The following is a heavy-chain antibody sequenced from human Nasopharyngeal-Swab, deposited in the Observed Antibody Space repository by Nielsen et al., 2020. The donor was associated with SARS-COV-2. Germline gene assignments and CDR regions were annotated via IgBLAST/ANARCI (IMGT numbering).Heavy chain of an antibody. CDR2: IYYSGST. CDR1: GGSISSGGYY. CDR3: ARDQAGATWAPGAFDI. Sequence: SETLSLTCTVSGGSISSGGYYWSWIRQHPGKGLEWIGYIYYSGSTYYNPSLKGRVTISVDTSKNQFSLKLSSVTAADTAVYYCARDQAGATWAPGAFDIWGQGTMVTVSS. J-gene: IGHJ3*02. D-gene: IGHD1-26*01. V-gene: IGHV4-31*03.